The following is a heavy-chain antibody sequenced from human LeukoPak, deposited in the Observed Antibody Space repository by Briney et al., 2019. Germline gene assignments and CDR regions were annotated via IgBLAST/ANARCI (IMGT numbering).Heavy chain of an antibody. CDR2: ISGSGGST. Sequence: PGGSLRLSCAASGFTFSSYAMSWVRQAPGKGLEWVSAISGSGGSTYYADSVKGRFTISRDNSKNTLYLQMNSLRAGDTAVYYCAKAGGLSDDWYFDLWGRGTLVTVSS. CDR3: AKAGGLSDDWYFDL. J-gene: IGHJ2*01. V-gene: IGHV3-23*01. D-gene: IGHD3-16*01. CDR1: GFTFSSYA.